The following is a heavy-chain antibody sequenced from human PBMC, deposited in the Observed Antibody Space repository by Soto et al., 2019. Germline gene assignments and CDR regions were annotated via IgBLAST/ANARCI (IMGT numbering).Heavy chain of an antibody. CDR3: ARGWPYYDSSGYYYTPYY. J-gene: IGHJ4*02. CDR1: GGTLSSYA. CDR2: IIPIFGTA. V-gene: IGHV1-69*01. Sequence: QVQLVQSGAEVKKPGSSVKVSCKASGGTLSSYAISWVRQAPGQGLEWMGGIIPIFGTANYAQKFQGRVTITADESTSTAYMELSSLRSEDTAVYYCARGWPYYDSSGYYYTPYYWGQGTLVTVSS. D-gene: IGHD3-22*01.